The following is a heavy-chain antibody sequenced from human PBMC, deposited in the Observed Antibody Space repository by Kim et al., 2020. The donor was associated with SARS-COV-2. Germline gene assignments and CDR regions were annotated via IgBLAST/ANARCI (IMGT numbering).Heavy chain of an antibody. Sequence: SVKVSCKASGGTFSSYAISWVRQAPGQGLEWMGGIIPIFGTANYAQKFQGRVTITADESTSTAYMELSSLRSEDTAVYYCAREGRDSGYLPYYYYGMDVWGQGTTVTVSS. CDR2: IIPIFGTA. J-gene: IGHJ6*02. V-gene: IGHV1-69*13. CDR3: AREGRDSGYLPYYYYGMDV. D-gene: IGHD5-12*01. CDR1: GGTFSSYA.